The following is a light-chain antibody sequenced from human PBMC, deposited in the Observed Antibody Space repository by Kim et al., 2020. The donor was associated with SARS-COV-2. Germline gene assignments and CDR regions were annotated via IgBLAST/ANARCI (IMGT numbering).Light chain of an antibody. V-gene: IGKV3-20*01. CDR3: QQYGSSPYS. CDR1: QSVSTSY. J-gene: IGKJ2*03. CDR2: GAS. Sequence: EIVLTQSPDTLSLSPGERATLSCRASQSVSTSYLAWYQQKPGQAPRLLIYGASSRATGIPDRFSGSGSGTDFTLTISRLEPEDFAVYYCQQYGSSPYSFGQGTMLEV.